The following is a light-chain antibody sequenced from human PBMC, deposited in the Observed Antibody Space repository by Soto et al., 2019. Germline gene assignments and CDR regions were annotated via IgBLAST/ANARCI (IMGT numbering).Light chain of an antibody. CDR1: QTIDGY. J-gene: IGKJ1*01. CDR2: AAS. CDR3: QQSYRVAWT. V-gene: IGKV1-39*01. Sequence: DIQMPKSPSSLSASVGDRVTITCRASQTIDGYLNWYQHKPGRAPKLLIYAASSLQIGVPSRFSGDGSGTDFTLTISSLQAEDFAPYYCQQSYRVAWTFGQGTKVEI.